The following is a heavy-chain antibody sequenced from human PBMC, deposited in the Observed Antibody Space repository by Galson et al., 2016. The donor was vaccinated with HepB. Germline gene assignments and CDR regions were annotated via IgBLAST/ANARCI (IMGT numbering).Heavy chain of an antibody. D-gene: IGHD3-3*01. Sequence: SETLSLTCTVSGGSIKNYSWSWIRQPPGKGLEWIGFINYSGTTNYNPSVKSRVAIPVDTSKNQFSLKLSSVTAADTAIFFCAGGAVDLRNGYDNALDVWGQGTMVTVSS. V-gene: IGHV4-59*01. CDR3: AGGAVDLRNGYDNALDV. CDR2: INYSGTT. CDR1: GGSIKNYS. J-gene: IGHJ3*01.